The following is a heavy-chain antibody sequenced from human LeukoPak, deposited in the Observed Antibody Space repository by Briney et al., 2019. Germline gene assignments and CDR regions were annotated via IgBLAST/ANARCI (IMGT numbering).Heavy chain of an antibody. J-gene: IGHJ4*02. CDR3: ARGSRYCSGDSCPSFDY. CDR2: VDYSGST. V-gene: IGHV4-61*01. D-gene: IGHD2-15*01. CDR1: GGSVSSGSYY. Sequence: PSETLSLTGTVSGGSVSSGSYYWSWIWQPPGKGLEWIGCVDYSGSTNHNPSLKSRVTISVDTSKNQFSLKLSSVTAADTAVFYRARGSRYCSGDSCPSFDYWGQGTLVTVSS.